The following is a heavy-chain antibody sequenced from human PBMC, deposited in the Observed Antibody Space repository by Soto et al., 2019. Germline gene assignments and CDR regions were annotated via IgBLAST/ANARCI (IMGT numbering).Heavy chain of an antibody. D-gene: IGHD2-2*02. CDR1: GYTFTSYG. V-gene: IGHV1-18*04. J-gene: IGHJ6*02. CDR3: ARCKGPHSTSCYNDYYGMDV. Sequence: GASVKVSCKASGYTFTSYGISWVRQAPGQGLEWMGWISAYNGNTNYAQKLQGRVTMTTDTSTSTAYMELRSLRSDDTAVYYCARCKGPHSTSCYNDYYGMDVWGQRTTVTVSS. CDR2: ISAYNGNT.